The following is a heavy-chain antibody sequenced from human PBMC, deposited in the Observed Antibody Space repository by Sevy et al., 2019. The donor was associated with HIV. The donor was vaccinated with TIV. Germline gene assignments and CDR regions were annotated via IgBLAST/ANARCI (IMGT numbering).Heavy chain of an antibody. V-gene: IGHV3-11*06. Sequence: GGSLTLSCAASGFIFSDYNMGWIRQAPGKGLEWVSYISSTSTYTKYADSVKGRFTISRDNAKNSLFLQMNSLRAEDTAVYYCARRPTSTGPPRFDYWGQGTLVTVSS. J-gene: IGHJ4*02. CDR3: ARRPTSTGPPRFDY. CDR1: GFIFSDYN. CDR2: ISSTSTYT. D-gene: IGHD2-8*02.